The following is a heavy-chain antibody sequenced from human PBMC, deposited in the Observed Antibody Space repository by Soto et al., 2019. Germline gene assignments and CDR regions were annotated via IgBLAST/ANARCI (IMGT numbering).Heavy chain of an antibody. CDR3: ARGGKANDYGDYEPYYMDV. D-gene: IGHD4-17*01. CDR1: SGSISSSNW. J-gene: IGHJ6*03. CDR2: IYHSGST. Sequence: QVQLQESGPGLVKPSGTLSLTCAVSSGSISSSNWWSWVRQPPGKGLEWIGEIYHSGSTNYNPSLKSRVTISVDKSQNQFSLKLSSVTAADTAVYYCARGGKANDYGDYEPYYMDVWGKGTTVTVSS. V-gene: IGHV4-4*02.